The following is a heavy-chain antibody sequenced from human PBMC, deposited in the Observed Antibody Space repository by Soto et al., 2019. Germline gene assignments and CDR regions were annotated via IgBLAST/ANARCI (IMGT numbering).Heavy chain of an antibody. CDR1: GGSIRSGGYY. J-gene: IGHJ6*02. CDR3: ARDRLMATAGTARHYFGLDV. Sequence: SETLSLTCTVSGGSIRSGGYYWSWVRQNPRRGLEWIGNIYYSGNTYYNPPLKSRLTISVDTSKNQFSLNLSSVTAADTAVYYCARDRLMATAGTARHYFGLDVWGQGTTVTVSS. D-gene: IGHD5-18*01. V-gene: IGHV4-31*03. CDR2: IYYSGNT.